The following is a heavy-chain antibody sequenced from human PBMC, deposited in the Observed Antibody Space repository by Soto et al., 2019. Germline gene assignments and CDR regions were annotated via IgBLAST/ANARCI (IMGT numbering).Heavy chain of an antibody. CDR1: GGSISSNY. CDR2: IYYSGST. CDR3: ARDESYYYGSGSYYNKHYYYYGMDA. V-gene: IGHV4-59*01. D-gene: IGHD3-10*01. J-gene: IGHJ6*02. Sequence: SETLSLTCTVSGGSISSNYWSWIRQPPGKGLEWIGYIYYSGSTNYNPSLKSRVTISVDTSKNQFSLNLSSVTAADTAVYFCARDESYYYGSGSYYNKHYYYYGMDAWGQGTTVTVSS.